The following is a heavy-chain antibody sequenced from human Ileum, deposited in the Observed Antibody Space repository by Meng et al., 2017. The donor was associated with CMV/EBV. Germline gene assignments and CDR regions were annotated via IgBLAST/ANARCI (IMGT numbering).Heavy chain of an antibody. V-gene: IGHV3-11*01. J-gene: IGHJ4*02. D-gene: IGHD3-3*01. Sequence: GESLKISCSASGFTFSDYYMSWIRQAPRKGLEWVSYISSSGSNIYYADSVKGRFTISRDNAQNSLFLQMNSLGADDPAVEYGSRESQYDFWIGYGYWGQGTLVTVSS. CDR2: ISSSGSNI. CDR3: SRESQYDFWIGYGY. CDR1: GFTFSDYY.